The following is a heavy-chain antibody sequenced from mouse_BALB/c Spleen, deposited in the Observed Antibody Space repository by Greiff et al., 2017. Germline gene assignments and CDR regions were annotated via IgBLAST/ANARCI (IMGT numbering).Heavy chain of an antibody. D-gene: IGHD1-1*02. Sequence: VKLMESGAELVRPGSSVKISCKASGYAFSSYWMNWVKQRPGQGLEWIGQIYPGDGDTNYNGKFKGKATLTADKSSSTAYMQLGSLTSEDSAVYFCARLGVGYYAMDHWGQGTSVTVAS. CDR2: IYPGDGDT. CDR1: GYAFSSYW. V-gene: IGHV1-80*01. CDR3: ARLGVGYYAMDH. J-gene: IGHJ4*01.